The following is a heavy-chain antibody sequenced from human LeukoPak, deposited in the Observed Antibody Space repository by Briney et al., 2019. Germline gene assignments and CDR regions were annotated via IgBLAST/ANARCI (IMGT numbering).Heavy chain of an antibody. J-gene: IGHJ4*02. Sequence: LRLSCTASGFTFRDYGMSWVRQPPGKGLEWIGEINHSGSTNYNPSLKSRVTISVDTSKNQFSLKLSSVTAANTAVYYCARLDHHTYGGGDYWGQGTLVTVSS. D-gene: IGHD3-16*01. V-gene: IGHV4-34*01. CDR3: ARLDHHTYGGGDY. CDR2: INHSGST. CDR1: GFTFRDYG.